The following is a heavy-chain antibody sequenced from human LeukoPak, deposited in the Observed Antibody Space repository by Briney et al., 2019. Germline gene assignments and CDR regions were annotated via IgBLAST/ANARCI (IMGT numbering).Heavy chain of an antibody. CDR3: AKVRGEVGYGYGVCWFDP. D-gene: IGHD5-18*01. Sequence: PGGSLRLSCAASGFTFSSYAMSWVRQAPGKGLEWVSAISGSGGSAYYADSVKGRFTISRDNSKNTLYLQMNSLRAEDTAVYYCAKVRGEVGYGYGVCWFDPWGQGTLVTVSS. V-gene: IGHV3-23*01. CDR2: ISGSGGSA. CDR1: GFTFSSYA. J-gene: IGHJ5*02.